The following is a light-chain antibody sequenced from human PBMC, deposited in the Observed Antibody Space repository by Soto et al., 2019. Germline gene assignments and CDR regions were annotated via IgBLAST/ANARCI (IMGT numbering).Light chain of an antibody. CDR2: GAS. Sequence: EIVLTQSPGTLSLSPGERATLSCRTSQSVSSSYLAWYQQKPGQAPRLLIYGASSRATSIPDRFSGSGSGTDFTLIISSLQSEDFAVYYCQQYNNGARTFGQGTKVEIK. CDR1: QSVSSSY. CDR3: QQYNNGART. J-gene: IGKJ1*01. V-gene: IGKV3-20*01.